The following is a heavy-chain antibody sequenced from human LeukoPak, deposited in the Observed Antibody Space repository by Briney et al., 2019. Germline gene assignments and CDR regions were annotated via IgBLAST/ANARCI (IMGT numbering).Heavy chain of an antibody. CDR2: IKQDGSEK. CDR3: AREGYYDSSGYYR. J-gene: IGHJ4*02. Sequence: GGSLRLSCEASGFTFSSYWLSWVRQAPGKGLEWVANIKQDGSEKYHVDSVQGRFTISRDNAKNSLYLQMNSLRAEDTAVYYCAREGYYDSSGYYRWGQGTLVTVSS. V-gene: IGHV3-7*01. CDR1: GFTFSSYW. D-gene: IGHD3-22*01.